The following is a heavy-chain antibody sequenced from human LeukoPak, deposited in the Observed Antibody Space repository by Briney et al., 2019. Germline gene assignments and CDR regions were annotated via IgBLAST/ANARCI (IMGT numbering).Heavy chain of an antibody. D-gene: IGHD3-22*01. J-gene: IGHJ4*02. V-gene: IGHV3-66*01. CDR2: IYSGGST. Sequence: GGSLRLSCAASGFTFSSYAMSWVRQAPGKGLEWVSVIYSGGSTYYADSVKGRFTISRDNSKNTLYLQMNSLRAEDTAVYYCARDYYDSSGYYGWGQGTLVTVSS. CDR3: ARDYYDSSGYYG. CDR1: GFTFSSYA.